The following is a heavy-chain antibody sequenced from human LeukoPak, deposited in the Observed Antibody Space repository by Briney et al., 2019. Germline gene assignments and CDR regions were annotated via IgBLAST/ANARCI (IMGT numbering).Heavy chain of an antibody. D-gene: IGHD7-27*01. CDR3: ARVAATGYIDY. CDR1: GGSISSYY. Sequence: SETLSLTCTVSGGSISSYYWSWIRQPPGKGLEWIGYIYYSGSTNYNPSLKSRVTISVDTSKNQFSLKLSSVTAADTAVYYCARVAATGYIDYWGQGTLVTVSS. CDR2: IYYSGST. J-gene: IGHJ4*02. V-gene: IGHV4-59*01.